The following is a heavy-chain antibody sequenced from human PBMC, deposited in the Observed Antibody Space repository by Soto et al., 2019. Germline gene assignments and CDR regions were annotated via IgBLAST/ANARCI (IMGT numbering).Heavy chain of an antibody. V-gene: IGHV1-18*01. CDR2: ISAYNGNT. CDR3: ARAPRLLYYYDSSGYFLGY. Sequence: ASVKVSCKASGYTFTSFGISWGRQAPGQRLDWMGWISAYNGNTNYAQKLQGRVTMTTDTSTSTAYMELRSLRSDDTAVYYCARAPRLLYYYDSSGYFLGYWGQGTLVTVSS. CDR1: GYTFTSFG. D-gene: IGHD3-22*01. J-gene: IGHJ4*02.